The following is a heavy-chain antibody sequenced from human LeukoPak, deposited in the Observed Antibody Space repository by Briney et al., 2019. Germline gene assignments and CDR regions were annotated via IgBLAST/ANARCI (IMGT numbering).Heavy chain of an antibody. Sequence: GGSLRLSCAASGFTFSSYAMSWVRQAPGKGLEWVSGTSGSNTYYADSVKGRFTISRDNSKNTLYLQMNSLRAEDTAVYYCAKDHGSSGWSYFDYWGQGTLVTVSS. J-gene: IGHJ4*02. D-gene: IGHD6-19*01. CDR3: AKDHGSSGWSYFDY. V-gene: IGHV3-23*01. CDR1: GFTFSSYA. CDR2: TSGSNT.